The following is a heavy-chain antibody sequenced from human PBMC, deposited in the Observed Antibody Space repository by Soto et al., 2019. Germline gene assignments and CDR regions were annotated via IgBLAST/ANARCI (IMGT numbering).Heavy chain of an antibody. D-gene: IGHD5-18*01. CDR1: GFSFSTFD. Sequence: GGSLRLSCEASGFSFSTFDMSWVRQAPGKGLEWVSGIRGSGGATYYADSVKGRFTISRDNSNNTLYLQMNSLRAEDTAVYYCAKGSGYSYVYYFDDWGQGTLVTVSS. V-gene: IGHV3-23*01. J-gene: IGHJ4*02. CDR2: IRGSGGAT. CDR3: AKGSGYSYVYYFDD.